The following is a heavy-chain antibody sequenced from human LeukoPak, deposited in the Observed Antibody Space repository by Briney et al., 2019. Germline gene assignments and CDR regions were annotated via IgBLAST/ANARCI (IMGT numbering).Heavy chain of an antibody. V-gene: IGHV1-69*13. D-gene: IGHD2-15*01. CDR3: ARDYSPGYCSGGSCYSLALNWFDP. CDR2: IIPIFGTA. J-gene: IGHJ5*02. Sequence: ASVKVSCKASGGTFSSYAISWVRQAPGQGLEWMGGIIPIFGTANYAQKFQGRVTITADESTSTAYMELSRLRSDDTAVYYCARDYSPGYCSGGSCYSLALNWFDPWGQGTLVTVSS. CDR1: GGTFSSYA.